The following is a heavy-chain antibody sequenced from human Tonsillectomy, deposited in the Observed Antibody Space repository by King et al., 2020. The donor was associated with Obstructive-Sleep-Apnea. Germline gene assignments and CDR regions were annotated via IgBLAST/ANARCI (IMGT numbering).Heavy chain of an antibody. CDR1: GFTFSDYY. Sequence: VQLVESGGGLVKPGGSLRLSCAASGFTFSDYYMSWIRQAPGKGLDGVSYISSSGSTIYYADSVKGRFTISRDNAKNSLYLQMNSLRAEDTAVYYCARGRHSSSWYLYYYYGMDVWGQGTTVTVSS. CDR2: ISSSGSTI. V-gene: IGHV3-11*01. D-gene: IGHD6-13*01. J-gene: IGHJ6*02. CDR3: ARGRHSSSWYLYYYYGMDV.